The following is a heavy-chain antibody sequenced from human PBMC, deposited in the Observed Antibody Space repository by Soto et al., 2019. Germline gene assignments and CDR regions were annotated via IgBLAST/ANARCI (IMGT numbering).Heavy chain of an antibody. CDR3: ARGYDFWSGIGIDS. CDR1: GGSISSYY. Sequence: QVQLQESGPGLVKPSETLSLTCTVSGGSISSYYWSWIRQPPGKGLEWIGYIYYSGSTNYNPSLKSRVTISVDTSKNQFSLKLSSVTAADTAVYYCARGYDFWSGIGIDSWGQGTLVTVSS. V-gene: IGHV4-59*01. D-gene: IGHD3-3*01. CDR2: IYYSGST. J-gene: IGHJ4*02.